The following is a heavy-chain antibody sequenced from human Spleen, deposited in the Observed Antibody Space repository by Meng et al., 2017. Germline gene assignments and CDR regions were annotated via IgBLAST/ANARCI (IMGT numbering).Heavy chain of an antibody. CDR1: GGSISNSIYY. CDR2: IYYTEST. V-gene: IGHV4-39*07. CDR3: ARDPQFDP. J-gene: IGHJ5*02. Sequence: SETLSPTCTVSGGSISNSIYYWGWIRQPPGKGLEWIGSIYYTESTYCNSSLKSRVTISVDTSKNQFSLKLSSVTAADTALYYCARDPQFDPWGQGTLVTVSS.